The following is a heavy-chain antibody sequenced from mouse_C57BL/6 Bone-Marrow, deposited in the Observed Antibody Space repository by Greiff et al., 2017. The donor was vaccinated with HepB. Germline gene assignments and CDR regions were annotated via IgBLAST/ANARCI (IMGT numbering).Heavy chain of an antibody. CDR3: ARNRQLRLRFAY. CDR1: GYTFTSYW. Sequence: VKLQQPGAELVKPGASVKLSCKASGYTFTSYWMHWVKQRPGQGLEWIGMIHPNSGSINYNEKFKSKATLTVDKSSSTAYMQLSSLTSEDSAVYYCARNRQLRLRFAYWGQGTRVTVSA. D-gene: IGHD3-2*02. J-gene: IGHJ3*01. V-gene: IGHV1-64*01. CDR2: IHPNSGSI.